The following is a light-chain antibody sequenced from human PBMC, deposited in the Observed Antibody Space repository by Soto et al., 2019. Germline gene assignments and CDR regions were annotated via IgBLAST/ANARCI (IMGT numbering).Light chain of an antibody. Sequence: DIQMTQSPSSLSASVGDRVTITCRASQSISSYLNWYQQKPGKAPKLLIYAASSLQSGVPSRFSGSGSGTDFXLTISSLQPEDFATYYCQQSYSTPPTFGGGTKVEIK. J-gene: IGKJ4*01. CDR3: QQSYSTPPT. CDR2: AAS. CDR1: QSISSY. V-gene: IGKV1-39*01.